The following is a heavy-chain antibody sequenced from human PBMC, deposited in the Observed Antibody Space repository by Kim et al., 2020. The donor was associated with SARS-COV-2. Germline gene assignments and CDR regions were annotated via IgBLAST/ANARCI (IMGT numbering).Heavy chain of an antibody. D-gene: IGHD3-22*01. V-gene: IGHV3-48*02. CDR3: ARVHDYYDSSGYYYECCGAFDI. Sequence: GGSLRLSCAASVFTFSSYSMNWVRQAPGKGLEWVSYISSSSSTIYYADSVKGRFTISRDNAKNSLYLQMNSLRDEDTAGYYCARVHDYYDSSGYYYECCGAFDIWGQGTMVTLSS. CDR2: ISSSSSTI. J-gene: IGHJ3*02. CDR1: VFTFSSYS.